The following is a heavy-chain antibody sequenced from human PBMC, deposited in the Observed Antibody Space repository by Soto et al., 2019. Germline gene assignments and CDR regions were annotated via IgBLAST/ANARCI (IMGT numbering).Heavy chain of an antibody. CDR2: IKSKTDGGTT. V-gene: IGHV3-15*07. CDR3: TTDPLIAVPDTVY. CDR1: GFTFTNAW. J-gene: IGHJ4*02. Sequence: GGSLRLSCAASGFTFTNAWMNWVRQAPGKGLEWVGRIKSKTDGGTTDYAAPVKGRFAISRDDSKNTLYLQMNSLKTEDTAVYYCTTDPLIAVPDTVYWGQGTLVTVSS. D-gene: IGHD6-19*01.